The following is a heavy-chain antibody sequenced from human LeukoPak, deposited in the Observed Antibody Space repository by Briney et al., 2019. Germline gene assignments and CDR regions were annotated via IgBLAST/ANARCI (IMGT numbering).Heavy chain of an antibody. CDR2: MNPNSGNT. CDR1: GYTFTSYD. Sequence: ASVKVSCKASGYTFTSYDINWVRQATGQGLEWMGWMNPNSGNTGCAQKFQGRVTMARNTSISTAYMELSSLRSEDTAVYYCARGRGGYYGSGPLDYWAREPWSPSPQ. J-gene: IGHJ4*02. V-gene: IGHV1-8*01. CDR3: ARGRGGYYGSGPLDY. D-gene: IGHD3-10*01.